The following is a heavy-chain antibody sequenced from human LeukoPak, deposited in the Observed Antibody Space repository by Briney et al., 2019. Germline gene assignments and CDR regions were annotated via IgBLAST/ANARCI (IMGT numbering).Heavy chain of an antibody. CDR1: GFTFSSYA. J-gene: IGHJ6*03. Sequence: GRSLRLSCAASGFTFSSYAMHWVRQAPGKGLEWVAVISYDGSNKYYADSVKGRFTISRDNSKNTLFLQMNSLKTEDTAVYYCTGHKVAKVRPPKKITPPFYYYYYYMDVWGKGTTVTVSS. D-gene: IGHD5-12*01. CDR2: ISYDGSNK. CDR3: TGHKVAKVRPPKKITPPFYYYYYYMDV. V-gene: IGHV3-30*04.